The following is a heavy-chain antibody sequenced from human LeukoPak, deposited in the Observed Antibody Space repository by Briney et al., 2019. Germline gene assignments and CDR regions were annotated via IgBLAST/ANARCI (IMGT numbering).Heavy chain of an antibody. D-gene: IGHD1-26*01. CDR3: AKDGHAVGAPVRFDY. V-gene: IGHV3-30*02. Sequence: PGGSLRLSCAASGFTVSSNYMSWVRQAPGKGLEWVAFIRYDGSNKYYADSVKGRFTISRDNSKNTLYLQMNSLRAEDTAVYYCAKDGHAVGAPVRFDYWGQGTLVTVSS. CDR1: GFTVSSNY. J-gene: IGHJ4*02. CDR2: IRYDGSNK.